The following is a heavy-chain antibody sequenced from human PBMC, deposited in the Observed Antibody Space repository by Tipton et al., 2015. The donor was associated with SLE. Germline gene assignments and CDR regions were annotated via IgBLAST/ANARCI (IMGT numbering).Heavy chain of an antibody. J-gene: IGHJ4*02. CDR1: GGSISRSTYF. Sequence: TLSLTCTVSGGSISRSTYFWGWIRQPPGKGLEWIGTIYYTGSTYYNPSLESRVTISVDTSKNQFSLKLSSVTAADTAVYYCARRDFWSGEFDYWGQGTLVTVSS. CDR2: IYYTGST. CDR3: ARRDFWSGEFDY. D-gene: IGHD3-3*01. V-gene: IGHV4-39*01.